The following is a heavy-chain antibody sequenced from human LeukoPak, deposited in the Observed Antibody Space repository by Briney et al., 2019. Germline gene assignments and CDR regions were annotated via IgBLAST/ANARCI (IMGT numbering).Heavy chain of an antibody. CDR2: ISTSGSTI. J-gene: IGHJ4*02. CDR3: ARVFRGLTDCSGGSCFFFDY. Sequence: PGRSLRLSCAASGFTFSSYEMSWVRQAPGQGLDWVSYISTSGSTIYYADSVKGRFTISRDNAKNSLYLQMNSLRAEDTAVYYCARVFRGLTDCSGGSCFFFDYWGQGTLVTVSS. D-gene: IGHD2-15*01. V-gene: IGHV3-48*03. CDR1: GFTFSSYE.